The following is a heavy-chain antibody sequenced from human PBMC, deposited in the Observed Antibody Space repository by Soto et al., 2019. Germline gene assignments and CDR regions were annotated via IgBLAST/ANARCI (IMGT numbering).Heavy chain of an antibody. CDR2: IFYSGNT. J-gene: IGHJ4*02. D-gene: IGHD5-12*01. CDR1: GGSTSSEDYY. V-gene: IGHV4-30-4*08. CDR3: FRDGTKLSPQGYIMAPGHFDS. Sequence: TSETRSRTRPVSGGSTSSEDYYRSWIRQTPGRGRQWFGFIFYSGNTFYNPSLNTRASIPVPRSKSQFSLKLTSVTATDAAVYYCFRDGTKLSPQGYIMAPGHFDSVGQGALVTVSS.